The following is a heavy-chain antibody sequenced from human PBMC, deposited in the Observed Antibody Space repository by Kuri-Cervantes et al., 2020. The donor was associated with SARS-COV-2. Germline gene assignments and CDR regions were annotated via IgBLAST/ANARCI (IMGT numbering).Heavy chain of an antibody. CDR1: GFTFSSYW. J-gene: IGHJ4*02. CDR2: IKQDGSEK. D-gene: IGHD1-7*01. CDR3: ARGPNGWNYEGWDY. V-gene: IGHV3-7*01. Sequence: GGSLRLSCAASGFTFSSYWMSWVRQAPGKGLEWVANIKQDGSEKYYVDSVKGRFTISRDNAKNSLYLQMNSLRAEDTAVYYCARGPNGWNYEGWDYWGQGTLVTVSS.